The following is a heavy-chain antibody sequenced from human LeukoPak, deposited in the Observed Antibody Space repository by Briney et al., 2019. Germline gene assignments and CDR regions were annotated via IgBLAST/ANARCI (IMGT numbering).Heavy chain of an antibody. D-gene: IGHD6-19*01. Sequence: SETLSLTCTVSGGSISSSSYFWGWIRQPPGKGLEWIGTIYYSGNTYYSPSLKSRVAMSGDTSKNQLSLKLSSVTAADTAVYYCARDESSGCPAQWGQGTLVTVSS. V-gene: IGHV4-39*07. CDR1: GGSISSSSYF. CDR2: IYYSGNT. J-gene: IGHJ4*02. CDR3: ARDESSGCPAQ.